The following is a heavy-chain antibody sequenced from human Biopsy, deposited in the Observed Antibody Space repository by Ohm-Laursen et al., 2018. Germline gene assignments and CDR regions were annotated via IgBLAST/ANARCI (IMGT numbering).Heavy chain of an antibody. Sequence: SLRLSCAASGFIFSSNAMSWVRQAPGRGLEWVSTINHRGRDTYYADSVKGRFTISRDNFQNTLYLQMNGLRADDTAVYYCAKSAYCTVKGRSFDPWGQGTLVTVSS. J-gene: IGHJ5*02. D-gene: IGHD2-8*02. CDR2: INHRGRDT. V-gene: IGHV3-23*01. CDR3: AKSAYCTVKGRSFDP. CDR1: GFIFSSNA.